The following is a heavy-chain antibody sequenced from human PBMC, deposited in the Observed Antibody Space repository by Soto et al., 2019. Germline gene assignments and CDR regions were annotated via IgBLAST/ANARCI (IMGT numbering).Heavy chain of an antibody. CDR1: GGTFSSYT. D-gene: IGHD1-20*01. CDR3: AKGPVLLEAYFDL. Sequence: GASVKVSCKASGGTFSSYTISWVRQAPGQGLEWMGRIIPILGIANYAQKFQGRVTITADKSTSTAYMELSSLRSEDTAVYYCAKGPVLLEAYFDLWGRGTLVTVSS. V-gene: IGHV1-69*02. CDR2: IIPILGIA. J-gene: IGHJ2*01.